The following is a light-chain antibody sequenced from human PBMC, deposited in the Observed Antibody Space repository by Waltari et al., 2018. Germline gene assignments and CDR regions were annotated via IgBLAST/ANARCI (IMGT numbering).Light chain of an antibody. Sequence: ETVLTQSPATVSLSPGERVTLPCRASQSVNTYLAWYQQKPGQAPRLLLYDASNRATGIPGRFSGSGSGTDFTLTISSLEPEDFAVYFCQQRSRWPPTFGQGTRLEIK. V-gene: IGKV3-11*01. CDR3: QQRSRWPPT. J-gene: IGKJ5*01. CDR1: QSVNTY. CDR2: DAS.